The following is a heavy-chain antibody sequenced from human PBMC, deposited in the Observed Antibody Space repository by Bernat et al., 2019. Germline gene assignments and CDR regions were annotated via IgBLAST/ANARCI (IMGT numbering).Heavy chain of an antibody. J-gene: IGHJ4*02. CDR3: ATTHCSCSSTSCTDY. V-gene: IGHV1-18*01. CDR1: GYTFTSYG. D-gene: IGHD2-2*01. Sequence: QVQLVQSGAEVKKPGASVKVSCKASGYTFTSYGISWVRQAPGQGLEWMGWISAYNGNTNYAQKLQGRVTMTTDTSTSTAYMELRSLRSDDTAVYYCATTHCSCSSTSCTDYWGQGTLVTVSS. CDR2: ISAYNGNT.